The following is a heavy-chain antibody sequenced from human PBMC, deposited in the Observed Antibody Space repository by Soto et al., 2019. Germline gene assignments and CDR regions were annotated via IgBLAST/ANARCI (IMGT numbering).Heavy chain of an antibody. D-gene: IGHD3-10*01. CDR2: VYYRGST. V-gene: IGHV4-31*03. CDR3: ARAGRPLHYFDY. Sequence: QVQLQESGPGLVKPSQTLSLTCTVSWDSLSSGGYYWNWLRQHPGRGLEWIGYVYYRGSTYYNSSLKSRVIISIDMSNNQFSLKLTSATAADTAVDYCARAGRPLHYFDYWGQGALVTVSS. CDR1: WDSLSSGGYY. J-gene: IGHJ4*02.